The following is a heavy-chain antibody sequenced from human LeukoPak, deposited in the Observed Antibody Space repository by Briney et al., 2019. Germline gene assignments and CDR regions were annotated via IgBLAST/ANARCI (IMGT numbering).Heavy chain of an antibody. CDR3: AKDQRYYGSGSNYFDY. V-gene: IGHV3-23*01. J-gene: IGHJ4*02. D-gene: IGHD3-10*01. CDR2: ISGSGGST. Sequence: GGSLRLSCAASGFTFSSYAMSWVRQAPGKGLEWVSAISGSGGSTYYADSMKGRFTISRDNSKNTLYLQMNSLRAEDTAVYYCAKDQRYYGSGSNYFDYWGQGTLVTVSS. CDR1: GFTFSSYA.